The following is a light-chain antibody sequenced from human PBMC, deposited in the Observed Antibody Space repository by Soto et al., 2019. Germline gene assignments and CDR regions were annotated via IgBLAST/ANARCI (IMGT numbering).Light chain of an antibody. CDR2: GAS. CDR3: QQCGSSST. CDR1: QSVSSRR. J-gene: IGKJ5*01. V-gene: IGKV3-20*01. Sequence: EIVLTQSPFTLSFSPVERSTLSFRASQSVSSRRLAWYQQKPAQAPRFLIYGASMRATGIPDRFSGSGSGTDFTLTISRLEPEDFAVYYCQQCGSSSTFGQGTDWRL.